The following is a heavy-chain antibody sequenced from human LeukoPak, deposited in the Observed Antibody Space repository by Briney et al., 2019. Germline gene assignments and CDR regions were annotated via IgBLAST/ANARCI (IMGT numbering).Heavy chain of an antibody. CDR3: ARLGVITAAGSNDY. CDR2: IGTVGDT. J-gene: IGHJ4*02. D-gene: IGHD6-13*01. Sequence: GGSLRLSCAASGFTFSTYDFHWVRQATGKGLEWVSAIGTVGDTHYPGSVKGRFTISRDNSKNTLYLQMNSLRAEDTAVYYCARLGVITAAGSNDYWGQGTLVTVSS. CDR1: GFTFSTYD. V-gene: IGHV3-13*01.